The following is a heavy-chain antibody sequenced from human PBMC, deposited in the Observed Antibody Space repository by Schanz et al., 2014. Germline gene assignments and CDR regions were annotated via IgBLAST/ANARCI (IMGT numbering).Heavy chain of an antibody. Sequence: EVQLVESGGGLVQPGGSPRLSCGGSGFTFSKYWMSWVRQAPGKGLEWVSSISHSGGSKYYADSVKGRFTMSRDNSKNTLYLQMNSLRAEDTAVYYCARDGDRFYHNYYMDVWGKGTTVTVSS. V-gene: IGHV3-23*04. CDR2: ISHSGGSK. D-gene: IGHD4-17*01. J-gene: IGHJ6*03. CDR1: GFTFSKYW. CDR3: ARDGDRFYHNYYMDV.